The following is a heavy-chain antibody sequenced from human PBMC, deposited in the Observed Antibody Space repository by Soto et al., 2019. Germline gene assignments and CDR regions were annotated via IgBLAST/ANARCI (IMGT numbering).Heavy chain of an antibody. Sequence: QMHLQVSGPGLVKPSETLSLTCTVSGGSVTSDEDYWTWIRQSPGKGLEWIGYISNSGSTGYNPSLKTRLSMSVDRSKNQFTLRLTSVTAADTAVYFCATESGSTYGYFDHWGQGTQVTVSS. D-gene: IGHD5-18*01. J-gene: IGHJ4*02. V-gene: IGHV4-30-4*01. CDR3: ATESGSTYGYFDH. CDR1: GGSVTSDEDY. CDR2: ISNSGST.